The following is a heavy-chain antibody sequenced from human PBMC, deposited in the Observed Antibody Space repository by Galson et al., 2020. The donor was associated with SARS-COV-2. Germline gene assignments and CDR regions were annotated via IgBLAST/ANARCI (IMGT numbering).Heavy chain of an antibody. Sequence: GGSLRLSCAASGFTFSSYGMHWVRQAPGKGLEWVAVIWYDGSNKYYADSVKGRFTISRDNSKNTLYLQMNSLRAEDTAVYYCARELGQQLAGYGMDVWGQGTTVTVSS. V-gene: IGHV3-33*01. D-gene: IGHD6-13*01. J-gene: IGHJ6*02. CDR2: IWYDGSNK. CDR3: ARELGQQLAGYGMDV. CDR1: GFTFSSYG.